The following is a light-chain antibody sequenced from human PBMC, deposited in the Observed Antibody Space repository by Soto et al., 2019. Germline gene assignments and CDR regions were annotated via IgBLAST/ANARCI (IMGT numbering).Light chain of an antibody. CDR2: GAS. J-gene: IGKJ1*01. V-gene: IGKV3-20*01. CDR1: QSVSSGY. CDR3: QQCLSSPWT. Sequence: DILLTQSPGTLSLSPGQRATLSCRASQSVSSGYLAWYQQKPGQAPRLLIYGASSRATGIPDRFSGSGSGTDFTLPISRLEPGDFAVYYCQQCLSSPWTFGQGTKVEIK.